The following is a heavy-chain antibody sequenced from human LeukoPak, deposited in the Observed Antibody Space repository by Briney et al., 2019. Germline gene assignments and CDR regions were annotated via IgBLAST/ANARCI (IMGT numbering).Heavy chain of an antibody. D-gene: IGHD6-19*01. V-gene: IGHV1-18*01. J-gene: IGHJ4*02. CDR3: ARDLKKWQFSGSGWPPYLR. CDR1: GYTFTSYG. Sequence: ASVKVSCKASGYTFTSYGISWVRQAPGQGLEWMGWISAYNGNTNYAQKLQGRVTMTTDTSTSTAYMELRSLRSDDTAVYYCARDLKKWQFSGSGWPPYLRGGQGTLVTVSS. CDR2: ISAYNGNT.